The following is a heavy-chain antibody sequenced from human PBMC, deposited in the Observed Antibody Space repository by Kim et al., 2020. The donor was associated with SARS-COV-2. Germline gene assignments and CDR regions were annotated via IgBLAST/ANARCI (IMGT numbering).Heavy chain of an antibody. CDR1: GYTFTSYG. CDR3: ARVEMGSGWDPSDY. J-gene: IGHJ4*02. D-gene: IGHD6-19*01. CDR2: ISAYNGNT. Sequence: ASVKVSCKASGYTFTSYGISWVRQAPGQGLEWMGWISAYNGNTNYAQKLQGRVTMTTDTSTSTAYMELRSLRSDDTAVYYCARVEMGSGWDPSDYWGQGTLVTVSS. V-gene: IGHV1-18*01.